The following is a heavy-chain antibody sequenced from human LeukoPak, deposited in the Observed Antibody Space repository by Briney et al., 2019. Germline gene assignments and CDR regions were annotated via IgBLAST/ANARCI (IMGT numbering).Heavy chain of an antibody. J-gene: IGHJ2*01. CDR1: GGSISSSSYY. CDR2: IYYSGST. Sequence: SETLSLTCTVSGGSISSSSYYWGWIRQPPGKGLEWIGSIYYSGSTYYNPSLKSRVTISVDTSKNQFSLKLSSVTAADTAVYYCARQHFEVVTAMIDWYFDLWGRGTLVTVSS. D-gene: IGHD2-21*02. V-gene: IGHV4-39*01. CDR3: ARQHFEVVTAMIDWYFDL.